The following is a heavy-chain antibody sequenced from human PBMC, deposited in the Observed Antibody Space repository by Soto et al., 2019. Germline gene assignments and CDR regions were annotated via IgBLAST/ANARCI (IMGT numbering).Heavy chain of an antibody. CDR3: ARGGYYSNYPYYFDY. CDR1: GYTFTSYG. Sequence: VASVKVSCKASGYTFTSYGISWVRQAPGQGLEWMGWISAYNGNTNYAQKLQGRVTMTTDTSTSTAYMELRSLRSDDTAVYYCARGGYYSNYPYYFDYWGQGTLVTVSS. J-gene: IGHJ4*02. CDR2: ISAYNGNT. D-gene: IGHD4-4*01. V-gene: IGHV1-18*01.